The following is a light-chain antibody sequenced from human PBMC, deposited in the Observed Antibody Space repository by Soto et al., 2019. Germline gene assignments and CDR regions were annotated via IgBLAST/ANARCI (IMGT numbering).Light chain of an antibody. CDR2: LAS. Sequence: IQLTQSPSSLSASVGDRVTITCLASQGISNSLAWYQQKPGKAPKLLMYLASTLQSGVPPRFSGTGSGTNFTLTISSLQPEDFETYYCQQLIRFPTKFGQGTKVDIK. CDR3: QQLIRFPTK. J-gene: IGKJ1*01. CDR1: QGISNS. V-gene: IGKV1-9*01.